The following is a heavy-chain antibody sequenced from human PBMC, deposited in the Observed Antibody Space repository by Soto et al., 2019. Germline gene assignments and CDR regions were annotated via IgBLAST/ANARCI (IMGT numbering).Heavy chain of an antibody. CDR3: ARDPPRTGYSSAYSHAFDI. J-gene: IGHJ3*02. CDR1: GYTFTSYY. V-gene: IGHV1-46*01. CDR2: INPSGGST. D-gene: IGHD6-19*01. Sequence: ASVKVSCKASGYTFTSYYMHWVRQAPGQGLEWMGIINPSGGSTSYAQKFQGRVTMTRDTSTSTVYMELSSLRSEDTAVYYCARDPPRTGYSSAYSHAFDIWGQGTMVTVSS.